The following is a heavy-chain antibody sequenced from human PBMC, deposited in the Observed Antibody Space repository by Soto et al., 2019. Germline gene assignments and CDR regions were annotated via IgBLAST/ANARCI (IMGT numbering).Heavy chain of an antibody. CDR1: GFTFSTYA. Sequence: GGSLRLSCVASGFTFSTYAMSWVRQAPGKGLEWVSASIGGGDTTYYANSVKGRFTISRDNSKNTLYLQMNSLRAEDTAVYYCANQGGYSYGYPDYWGQGTLVTVSS. V-gene: IGHV3-23*01. D-gene: IGHD5-18*01. CDR3: ANQGGYSYGYPDY. CDR2: SIGGGDTT. J-gene: IGHJ4*02.